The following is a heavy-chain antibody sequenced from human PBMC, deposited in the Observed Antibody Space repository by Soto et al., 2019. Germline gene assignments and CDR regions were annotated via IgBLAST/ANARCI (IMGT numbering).Heavy chain of an antibody. CDR1: GYTFTSYA. CDR3: ARTLRYFDWLSMDV. CDR2: INAGNGNT. Sequence: QVQLVQSGAEVKKPGASVKVSCKASGYTFTSYAMHWVRQAPGQRLEWMGWINAGNGNTKYSQKLQGRVTITRDTSASTAYMELSSLRAADTAVYYTARTLRYFDWLSMDVWGPGTTVTVSS. V-gene: IGHV1-3*01. J-gene: IGHJ6*02. D-gene: IGHD3-9*01.